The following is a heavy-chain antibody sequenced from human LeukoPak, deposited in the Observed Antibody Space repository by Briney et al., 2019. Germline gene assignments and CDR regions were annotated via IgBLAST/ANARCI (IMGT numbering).Heavy chain of an antibody. D-gene: IGHD5-18*01. CDR1: GGSFSGYY. CDR2: INHSGST. J-gene: IGHJ4*02. CDR3: ARGPQGTWIQLWKFDY. V-gene: IGHV4-34*01. Sequence: PSETQSLTCAVYGGSFSGYYWSWIRQPPGKGLEWIGEINHSGSTNYNPSLKSRVTISVDTSKNQFSLKLSSVTAADTAVYYCARGPQGTWIQLWKFDYWGQGTLVTVSS.